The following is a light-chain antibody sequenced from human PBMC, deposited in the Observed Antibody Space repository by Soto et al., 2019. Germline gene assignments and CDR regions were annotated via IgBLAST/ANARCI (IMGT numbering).Light chain of an antibody. Sequence: DTQMTQSPSSLSASVGDRVTITCQASQDIRIYLDWYQQKPGKAPKLLIYDASKLETGVPSXXSGSGSGTDFIFTISSLQPEDFATYYCQQYDNFPYTFGQGTKLEIK. CDR3: QQYDNFPYT. V-gene: IGKV1-33*01. CDR1: QDIRIY. J-gene: IGKJ2*01. CDR2: DAS.